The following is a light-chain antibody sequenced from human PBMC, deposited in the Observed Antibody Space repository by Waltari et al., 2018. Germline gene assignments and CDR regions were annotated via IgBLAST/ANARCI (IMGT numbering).Light chain of an antibody. J-gene: IGKJ4*01. V-gene: IGKV4-1*01. CDR2: WAS. Sequence: DIVMTQSPDSLAVSLGETATINCKSSQSVLFSSNHNNYLAWYQQKPGQAPKLLISWASTRESGVPDRFSGSGSGTDFTLTISSLQAEDVAIHYCQQYSSLPLTFGGGTKVEIK. CDR3: QQYSSLPLT. CDR1: QSVLFSSNHNNY.